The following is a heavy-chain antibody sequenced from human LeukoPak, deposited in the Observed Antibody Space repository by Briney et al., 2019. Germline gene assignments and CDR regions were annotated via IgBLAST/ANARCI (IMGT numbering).Heavy chain of an antibody. D-gene: IGHD1-1*01. V-gene: IGHV3-9*01. Sequence: GGSLRLSCAASGFTFSSDWMHWVRQAPGKGLEWVSGIGWNSGSIGDADSVKGRFTISRDNAKNSLYLQMNSLRAEDTALYYCAKDSNWNLDYWGQGTLVTVSS. CDR1: GFTFSSDW. CDR3: AKDSNWNLDY. J-gene: IGHJ4*02. CDR2: IGWNSGSI.